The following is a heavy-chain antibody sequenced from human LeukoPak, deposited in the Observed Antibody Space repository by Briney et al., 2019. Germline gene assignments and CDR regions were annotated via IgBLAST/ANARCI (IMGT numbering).Heavy chain of an antibody. J-gene: IGHJ4*02. CDR3: ARGGTGWAFDY. D-gene: IGHD6-19*01. CDR1: GYTLTGYY. Sequence: GASVKVSCKASGYTLTGYYIHWVRQAPGQGFEWMGWINPNSGETNYPQRLQGRVTLTVDTSISTAFMELNRLRSDDTAVYYCARGGTGWAFDYWGQGTLVTVSS. V-gene: IGHV1-2*02. CDR2: INPNSGET.